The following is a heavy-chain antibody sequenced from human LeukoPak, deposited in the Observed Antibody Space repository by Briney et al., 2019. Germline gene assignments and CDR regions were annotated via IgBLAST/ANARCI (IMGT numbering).Heavy chain of an antibody. CDR2: IRESGGST. J-gene: IGHJ4*02. CDR1: GFTFSSYA. D-gene: IGHD3-16*01. CDR3: ATDRRSLGGFDS. Sequence: GGSLRLSCVAPGFTFSSYAMSWVRQAPGKGLEWVSAIRESGGSTHYADSVKGRFTISRDNSKNTLYLQMNSLRSEDTAMYYCATDRRSLGGFDSWGQGALVTVSS. V-gene: IGHV3-23*01.